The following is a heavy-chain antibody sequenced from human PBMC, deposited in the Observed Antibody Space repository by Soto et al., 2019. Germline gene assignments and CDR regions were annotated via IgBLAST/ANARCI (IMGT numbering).Heavy chain of an antibody. Sequence: KTSETLSLTCTVAGGSISSYYWSWIRQPPGKGLEWIGYIYYSGSTNYNPSLTSRVTISVDTSKNPFSLKLSSVTAADTAVYYCARSGYSYGPNWFDHWGQGTLVTVSS. J-gene: IGHJ5*02. D-gene: IGHD5-18*01. CDR1: GGSISSYY. V-gene: IGHV4-59*01. CDR2: IYYSGST. CDR3: ARSGYSYGPNWFDH.